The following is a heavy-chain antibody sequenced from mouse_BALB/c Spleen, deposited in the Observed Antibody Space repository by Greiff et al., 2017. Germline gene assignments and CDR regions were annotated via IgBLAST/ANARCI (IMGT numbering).Heavy chain of an antibody. D-gene: IGHD3-2*01. CDR2: IYPGNSDT. V-gene: IGHV1-5*01. CDR1: GYTFTSYW. Sequence: SGTVLARPGASVKMSCKASGYTFTSYWMHWVKQRPGQGLEWIGAIYPGNSDTSYNQKFKGKAKLTAVTSTSTAYMELSSLTNEDSAVYYCTKTARASYFDYWGQGTTLTVSS. J-gene: IGHJ2*01. CDR3: TKTARASYFDY.